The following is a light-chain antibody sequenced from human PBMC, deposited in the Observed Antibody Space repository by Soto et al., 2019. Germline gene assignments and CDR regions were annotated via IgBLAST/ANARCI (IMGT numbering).Light chain of an antibody. V-gene: IGKV1-17*01. J-gene: IGKJ1*01. Sequence: QMTQSPSSLSSSVGDSVTITCRASQGIRKDLGWYQQKPGKAPQRLIYGASFLHTGVPSRFSGSGSGTEFTLTISRQQPEDFATYFCLQHNHFPWTFGQGTKV. CDR1: QGIRKD. CDR2: GAS. CDR3: LQHNHFPWT.